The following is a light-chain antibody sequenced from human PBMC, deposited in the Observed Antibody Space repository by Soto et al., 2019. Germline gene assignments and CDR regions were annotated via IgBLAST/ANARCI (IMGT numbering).Light chain of an antibody. V-gene: IGLV2-14*03. CDR2: DVN. CDR1: SSDIGAYNF. Sequence: QSVLTQPASVSGSPGQSFTISCTGTSSDIGAYNFVSWYQQHPGKAPKLMLYDVNIRPSGVSNRFSGSKSGNTASLTISGLQAEDDADYYCTSWTTSTTMIFGGGTKLTVL. CDR3: TSWTTSTTMI. J-gene: IGLJ2*01.